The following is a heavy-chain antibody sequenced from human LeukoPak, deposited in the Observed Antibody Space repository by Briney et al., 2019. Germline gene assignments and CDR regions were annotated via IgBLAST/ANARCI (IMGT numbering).Heavy chain of an antibody. Sequence: GGSLRLSCAASGFTFSIYNMNWVRLAPGKGLEWVSYIGSSSTIYYADAVRGRFTISRDNAKNSLYLQMNSLRDDDTAVYFCARDDYCSGGDCYSGAFDYWGQGTPVTVSS. J-gene: IGHJ4*02. CDR3: ARDDYCSGGDCYSGAFDY. CDR2: IGSSSTI. D-gene: IGHD2-15*01. CDR1: GFTFSIYN. V-gene: IGHV3-48*02.